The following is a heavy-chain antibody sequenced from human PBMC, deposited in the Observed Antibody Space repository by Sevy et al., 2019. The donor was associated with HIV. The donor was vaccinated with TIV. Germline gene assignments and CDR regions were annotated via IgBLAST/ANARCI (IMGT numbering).Heavy chain of an antibody. CDR3: AKDPDRGELHVHFDY. CDR1: GFTFSSYA. J-gene: IGHJ4*02. V-gene: IGHV3-23*01. D-gene: IGHD1-26*01. Sequence: GGSLRLSCAASGFTFSSYAMSWVRQAPGKGLEWVSAISGSGGSTYYADSVKGRFTISRDNSKNTLYLQMNILRAEDTAVYYCAKDPDRGELHVHFDYWGQGTLVTVSS. CDR2: ISGSGGST.